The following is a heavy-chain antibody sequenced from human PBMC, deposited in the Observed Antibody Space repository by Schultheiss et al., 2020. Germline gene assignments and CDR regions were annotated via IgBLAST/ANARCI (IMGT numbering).Heavy chain of an antibody. J-gene: IGHJ3*02. Sequence: GGSLRLSCAASGFTFSSYGMHWVRQAPGKGLEWVAVISYDGSNKYYADSVKGRFTISRDNSKNTLYLQMNSLRAEDTAVYYCATPIAAAVDDAFDIWGQGTMVTVSS. CDR3: ATPIAAAVDDAFDI. CDR1: GFTFSSYG. D-gene: IGHD6-13*01. CDR2: ISYDGSNK. V-gene: IGHV3-30*03.